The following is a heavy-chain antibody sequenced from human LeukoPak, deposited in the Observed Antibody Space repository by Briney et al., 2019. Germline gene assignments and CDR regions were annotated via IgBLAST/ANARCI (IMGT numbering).Heavy chain of an antibody. V-gene: IGHV4-59*01. J-gene: IGHJ4*02. CDR2: IYYSGST. CDR1: GGSISSYY. D-gene: IGHD6-19*01. Sequence: SETLSLTCTVSGGSISSYYWSWIRQPPGKGLEWIGYIYYSGSTNYNPSLKSRVTISVDTSKNQFSLKLSSVTAADTAVYYCARGRGAVARRGYFDYWGQGTLVTVSS. CDR3: ARGRGAVARRGYFDY.